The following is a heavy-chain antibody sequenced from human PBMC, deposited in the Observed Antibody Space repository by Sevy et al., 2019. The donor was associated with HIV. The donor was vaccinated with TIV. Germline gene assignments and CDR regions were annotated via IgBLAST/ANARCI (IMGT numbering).Heavy chain of an antibody. Sequence: GGSLRLSCTASGFTFGDYCMSWVRQAPGKGLEWVAFLKSDVYGGTVDHAGSVGGRFVISTDDSKTIAYLQMNDLKTEDTGVYYCTRWKAAQSIFDYWGQGALVTVSS. J-gene: IGHJ4*02. D-gene: IGHD6-13*01. CDR1: GFTFGDYC. V-gene: IGHV3-49*04. CDR2: LKSDVYGGTV. CDR3: TRWKAAQSIFDY.